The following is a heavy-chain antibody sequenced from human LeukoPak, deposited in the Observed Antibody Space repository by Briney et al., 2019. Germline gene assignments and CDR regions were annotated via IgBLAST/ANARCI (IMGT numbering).Heavy chain of an antibody. Sequence: GGSLRLSCAASQFTFSNHGIHWVRQAPGKGLEWVAVIWYDGSNKYYADSVKGRFTISRDNSQNTLYLQMNSLRAEDTAVYYCARDRGVSYFDYWGQGSQVTVSS. CDR3: ARDRGVSYFDY. CDR1: QFTFSNHG. D-gene: IGHD3-10*01. CDR2: IWYDGSNK. J-gene: IGHJ4*02. V-gene: IGHV3-33*01.